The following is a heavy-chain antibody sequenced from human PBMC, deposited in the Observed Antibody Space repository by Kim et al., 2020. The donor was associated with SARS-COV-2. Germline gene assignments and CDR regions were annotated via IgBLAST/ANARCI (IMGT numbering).Heavy chain of an antibody. V-gene: IGHV7-4-1*02. CDR1: GYTFTSYA. CDR2: INTNTGNP. CDR3: ARSMVQTRRNWFDP. D-gene: IGHD3-10*01. Sequence: ASVKVSCKASGYTFTSYAMNWVRQAPGQGLEWMGWINTNTGNPTYAQGFTGRFVFSLDTSVSTAYLQISSLKAEDTAVYYCARSMVQTRRNWFDPWGQGTLVTVSS. J-gene: IGHJ5*02.